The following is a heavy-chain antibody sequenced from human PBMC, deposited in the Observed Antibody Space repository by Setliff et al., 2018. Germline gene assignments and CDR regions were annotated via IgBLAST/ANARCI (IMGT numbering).Heavy chain of an antibody. CDR2: IHHSGYT. V-gene: IGHV4-34*01. CDR3: ARYNPGSSAHWFDP. CDR1: GGSFSGYY. J-gene: IGHJ5*02. Sequence: SETLSLTCAVFGGSFSGYYWSWIRQPPGKGLEWIGQIHHSGYTNYNPSLKSRVTISLDPSKNQRSLRLSSVTSADTAVYYCARYNPGSSAHWFDPWGQGTLVTVSS. D-gene: IGHD3-10*01.